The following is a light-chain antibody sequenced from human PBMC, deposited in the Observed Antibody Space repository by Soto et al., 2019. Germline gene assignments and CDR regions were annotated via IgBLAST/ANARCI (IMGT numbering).Light chain of an antibody. Sequence: EIVLTQSPGTLSLSPGERATLSCRASRSVSTNLAWYQQKPGQAPRLLIYDASNRATGIPARFSGRGSGTDFTLTISSLEPEDFAVYYCQQRSSWPPVTFGQGTRLEIK. V-gene: IGKV3-11*01. J-gene: IGKJ5*01. CDR1: RSVSTN. CDR3: QQRSSWPPVT. CDR2: DAS.